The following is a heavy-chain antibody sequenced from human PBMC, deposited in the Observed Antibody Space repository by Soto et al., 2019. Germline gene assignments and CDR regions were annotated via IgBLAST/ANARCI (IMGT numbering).Heavy chain of an antibody. Sequence: QVQLQESGPGLVKPSQTLSLTCTVSGGSISSGGYYWSWIRQHPGKGLEWIGYIYYSGSTYYNPSLKSRVTISVDTSKNQFSMKLTSVNAADTAVYYCARVSVVSTGHAFYIWGQGTMVTVAS. J-gene: IGHJ3*02. V-gene: IGHV4-31*03. CDR2: IYYSGST. CDR1: GGSISSGGYY. CDR3: ARVSVVSTGHAFYI. D-gene: IGHD3-22*01.